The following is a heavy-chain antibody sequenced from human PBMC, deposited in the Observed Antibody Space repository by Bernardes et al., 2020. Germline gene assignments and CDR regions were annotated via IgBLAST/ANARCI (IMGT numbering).Heavy chain of an antibody. CDR2: IWYDGSNK. CDR3: ARDDYGGNCAFDI. CDR1: GFTFSSYG. V-gene: IGHV3-33*01. Sequence: GGSLRLSCAASGFTFSSYGMHWVRQAPGKGLEWVAVIWYDGSNKYYADSVKGRFTISRDNSKNTLYPQMNSLRAEDTAVYYCARDDYGGNCAFDIWGQGTMVTVSS. D-gene: IGHD4-17*01. J-gene: IGHJ3*02.